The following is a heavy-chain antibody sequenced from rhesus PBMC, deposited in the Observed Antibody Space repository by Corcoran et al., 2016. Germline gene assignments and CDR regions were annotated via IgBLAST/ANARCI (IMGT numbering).Heavy chain of an antibody. CDR2: IYGGSGST. CDR3: ARAYSGRYLDWLGTLDS. J-gene: IGHJ6*01. V-gene: IGHV4-127*01. Sequence: QVQLQESGPGLVKRSETLSLTCAVSGYSLSSGYGCAWIRQPPRRGLGWVVQIYGGSGSTYYNTSLKSRVTVSKDTSKNKFSLKLSSVTAADTAVYYCARAYSGRYLDWLGTLDSWGQGVVVTVSS. D-gene: IGHD3-3*01. CDR1: GYSLSSGYG.